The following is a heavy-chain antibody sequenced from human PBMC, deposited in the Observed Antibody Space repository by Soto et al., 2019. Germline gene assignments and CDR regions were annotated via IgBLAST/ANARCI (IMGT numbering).Heavy chain of an antibody. J-gene: IGHJ6*02. V-gene: IGHV3-23*01. CDR3: AKSLRDGRGYVYYYYGLEV. Sequence: EVQLLESGGGLIQPGGSLRLSCAASGFNFSNYAMTWVRQAPGRGLEWVSAVSATGGSTYYADSVKGRFTISRDNSKNALYLQGNSLRAEDTALYCLAKSLRDGRGYVYYYYGLEVWGQGTTVTVSS. CDR1: GFNFSNYA. D-gene: IGHD5-12*01. CDR2: VSATGGST.